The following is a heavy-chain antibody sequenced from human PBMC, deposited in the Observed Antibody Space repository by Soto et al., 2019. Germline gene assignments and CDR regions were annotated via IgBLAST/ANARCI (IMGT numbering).Heavy chain of an antibody. V-gene: IGHV4-59*08. D-gene: IGHD3-16*01. Sequence: PSETLSLTCTVSGGTISSWYWSWIRQPPGKGLEWIGYIYYSGSTYYNPSLKSRVTISVDTSKNQFSLKLSSVTAADTAVYYCASRGTRLQFAYWGQGTLVPVSS. CDR1: GGTISSWY. J-gene: IGHJ4*02. CDR3: ASRGTRLQFAY. CDR2: IYYSGST.